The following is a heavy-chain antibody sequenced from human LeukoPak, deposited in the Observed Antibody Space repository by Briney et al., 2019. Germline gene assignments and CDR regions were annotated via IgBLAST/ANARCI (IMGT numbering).Heavy chain of an antibody. D-gene: IGHD4-17*01. Sequence: GSLRLSCAASGFTFSDYYMSWIRQAPGKGLEWVSYISSSGSTIYYADSVKGRFTISRDNAKNSLYLQMNSLRAEDTAVYYCARWPYGGNSNNWFDPWGQGTLVTVSS. CDR3: ARWPYGGNSNNWFDP. J-gene: IGHJ5*02. V-gene: IGHV3-11*01. CDR2: ISSSGSTI. CDR1: GFTFSDYY.